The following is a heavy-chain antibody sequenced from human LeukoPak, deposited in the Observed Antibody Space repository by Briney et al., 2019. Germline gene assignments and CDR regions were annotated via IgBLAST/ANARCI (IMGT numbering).Heavy chain of an antibody. D-gene: IGHD1-14*01. V-gene: IGHV1-8*03. CDR2: MNPNSGNA. CDR3: ARVFNQYYFDY. CDR1: GYTFTSYD. Sequence: ASVKVSCTASGYTFTSYDINWVRQATGQGLEWMGWMNPNSGNAGYAQKFQGRVTITRNTSISTAYMELSSLRSEDTAVYYCARVFNQYYFDYWGQGTLVTVSS. J-gene: IGHJ4*02.